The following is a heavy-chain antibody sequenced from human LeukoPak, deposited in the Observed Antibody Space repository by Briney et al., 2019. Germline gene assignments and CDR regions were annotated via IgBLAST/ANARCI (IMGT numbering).Heavy chain of an antibody. D-gene: IGHD3/OR15-3a*01. CDR1: GGSISGSFYY. CDR3: ARRGLIDY. Sequence: PSETLSLTCTVSGGSISGSFYYWGWIRQPPGTGLEWIGSIYYSGSTYYNPSLKSRVTISVDASKNQFSLNLSSVTAADTAVYYCARRGLIDYWGQGTLVTVSS. V-gene: IGHV4-39*01. CDR2: IYYSGST. J-gene: IGHJ4*02.